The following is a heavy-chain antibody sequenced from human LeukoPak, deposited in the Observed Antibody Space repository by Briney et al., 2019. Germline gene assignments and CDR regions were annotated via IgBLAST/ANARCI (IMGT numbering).Heavy chain of an antibody. CDR3: TRDPRHFDS. V-gene: IGHV3-21*01. D-gene: IGHD6-6*01. J-gene: IGHJ5*01. CDR1: GFSLSSYS. Sequence: GGSLRLSCAASGFSLSSYSMNWVRQAPGKGLEWVSSISGTSSYIHYSDSVKGRFTISRDNAKNSLYLQMSSLRVEDTAVYYCTRDPRHFDSCGQGTLVTVSS. CDR2: ISGTSSYI.